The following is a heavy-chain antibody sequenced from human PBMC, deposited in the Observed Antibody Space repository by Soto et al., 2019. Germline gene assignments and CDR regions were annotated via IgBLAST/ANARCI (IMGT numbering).Heavy chain of an antibody. Sequence: GGSLRLSCAASGFTFSSYWMHWVRQAPGKGLVWVSGINSSGSSTNSADSVKGRFTISRDNSKNTLYLQMNSLRAEDTAVYYCAKGGTGYSYGTYYYYGMDVWGQGTTVTVS. CDR1: GFTFSSYW. J-gene: IGHJ6*02. CDR3: AKGGTGYSYGTYYYYGMDV. CDR2: INSSGSST. V-gene: IGHV3-74*01. D-gene: IGHD5-18*01.